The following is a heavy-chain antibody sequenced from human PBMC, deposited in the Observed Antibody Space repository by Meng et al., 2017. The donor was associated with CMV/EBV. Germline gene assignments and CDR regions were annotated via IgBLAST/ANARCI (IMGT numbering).Heavy chain of an antibody. J-gene: IGHJ4*02. CDR1: SNSSGGYY. CDR2: IYYSGST. CDR3: AREGIVVVPASRYFDY. Sequence: SNSSGGYYWSWIRQHPGKGLEWIGYIYYSGSTYYNPSLKSRVTISVDTSKNQFSLKLSSVTAADTAVYYCAREGIVVVPASRYFDYWGQGTLVTVSS. D-gene: IGHD2-2*01. V-gene: IGHV4-31*02.